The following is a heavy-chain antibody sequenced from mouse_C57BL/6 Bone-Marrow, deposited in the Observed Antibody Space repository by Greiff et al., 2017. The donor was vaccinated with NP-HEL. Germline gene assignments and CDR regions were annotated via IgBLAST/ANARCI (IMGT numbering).Heavy chain of an antibody. CDR3: TTVTTVVVGDY. V-gene: IGHV14-4*01. J-gene: IGHJ2*01. CDR2: IDPENGDT. D-gene: IGHD1-1*01. CDR1: GFNIKDDY. Sequence: EVQRVESGAELVRPGASVKLSCTASGFNIKDDYMHWVKQRPEQGLEWIGWIDPENGDTEYASKFQGKATITADTSSNTAYLQLSSLTSEDTAVYYCTTVTTVVVGDYWGQGTTLTVSS.